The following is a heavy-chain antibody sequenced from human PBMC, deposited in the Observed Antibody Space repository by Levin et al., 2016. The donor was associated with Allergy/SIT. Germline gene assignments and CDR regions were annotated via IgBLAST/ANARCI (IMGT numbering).Heavy chain of an antibody. Sequence: GSLRLSCTVSGGSIISTNYYWGWIRQPPGKGLEWIGSIYYSGSTYYKSSLKSRVTISVDTSKNQFSLKVNSVTAADTAVYYCAKVEGIMVGAYRPYFHFDYWGQGKLVTVSS. J-gene: IGHJ4*02. D-gene: IGHD1-26*01. CDR3: AKVEGIMVGAYRPYFHFDY. V-gene: IGHV4-39*01. CDR1: GGSIISTNYY. CDR2: IYYSGST.